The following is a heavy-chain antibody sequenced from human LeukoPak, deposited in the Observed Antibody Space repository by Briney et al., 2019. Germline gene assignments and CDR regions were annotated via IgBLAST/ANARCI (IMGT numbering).Heavy chain of an antibody. V-gene: IGHV3-48*03. J-gene: IGHJ4*02. CDR3: ATGLEDSNIDY. CDR1: GFTFSSSE. Sequence: GRSLRLSCAASGFTFSSSEMNWVRQAPGKGLEWVSYISSSGSTIFYADSVKGRFTISRDDAKNSLFLQMNSLRAEDTAVYYCATGLEDSNIDYWGQGTLVTVSS. CDR2: ISSSGSTI.